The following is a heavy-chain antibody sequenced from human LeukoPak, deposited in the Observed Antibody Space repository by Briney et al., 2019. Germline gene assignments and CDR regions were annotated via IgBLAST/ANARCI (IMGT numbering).Heavy chain of an antibody. J-gene: IGHJ4*02. CDR1: GFTFSSYG. V-gene: IGHV3-23*01. CDR3: ARDPYGDYSKFDY. D-gene: IGHD4-17*01. CDR2: ISGSGGRT. Sequence: GGTLRLSCAASGFTFSSYGMSWVRQAPGKGLEWVSAISGSGGRTHYADSVKGRFTISRDNSKNTLYLQMNSLRAEDTAVYYCARDPYGDYSKFDYWGQGTLVTVSS.